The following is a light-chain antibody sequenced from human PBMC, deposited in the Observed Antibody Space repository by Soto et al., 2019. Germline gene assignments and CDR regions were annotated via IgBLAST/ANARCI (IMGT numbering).Light chain of an antibody. CDR3: QQYNNWPPT. J-gene: IGKJ5*01. V-gene: IGKV3-15*01. CDR2: GAS. Sequence: EIVMTQSPATLSVSPGERATLSCRASQSVSSNLACYQQKPGHAPRLLIYGASTRATGIPARFNGSVSGTEFTLTISSLQSEDFAVYYCQQYNNWPPTFGQGTHLAIK. CDR1: QSVSSN.